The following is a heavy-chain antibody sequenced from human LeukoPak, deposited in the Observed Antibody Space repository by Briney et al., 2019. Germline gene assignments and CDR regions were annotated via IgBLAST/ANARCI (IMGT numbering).Heavy chain of an antibody. V-gene: IGHV3-43*02. D-gene: IGHD6-13*01. J-gene: IGHJ4*02. CDR3: AKDETPSIAAAGTCTY. CDR1: GFTFDDYA. CDR2: ISGDGGST. Sequence: GGSLRLSCAASGFTFDDYAMHWVRQAPGKGLEWVSLISGDGGSTYYADSVKGRFTISRDNSKNSPYLQMNSLRTEDTALYYCAKDETPSIAAAGTCTYWGQGTLVTVSS.